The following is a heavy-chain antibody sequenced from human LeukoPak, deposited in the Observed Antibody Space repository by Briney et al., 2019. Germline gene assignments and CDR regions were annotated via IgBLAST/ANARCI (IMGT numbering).Heavy chain of an antibody. D-gene: IGHD3-22*01. J-gene: IGHJ4*02. CDR3: ARLARYYYDSSGYYYVDY. Sequence: SETLSLTCTVSGGSISSSSYYWGWIRQPPGKGLEWIGSIYYSGSTYYNPSLKSRVTISVDTSKNQFSLKLSSVTAADTAVYYCARLARYYYDSSGYYYVDYWGQGTLVTVSS. CDR2: IYYSGST. CDR1: GGSISSSSYY. V-gene: IGHV4-39*07.